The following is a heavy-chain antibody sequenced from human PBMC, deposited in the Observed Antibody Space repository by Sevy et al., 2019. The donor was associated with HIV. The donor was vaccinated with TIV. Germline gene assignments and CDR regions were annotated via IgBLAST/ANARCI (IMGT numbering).Heavy chain of an antibody. D-gene: IGHD2-2*02. CDR3: ARDVRRQGYCSGTNCYKNLDL. J-gene: IGHJ5*02. CDR2: IQYNGNYI. Sequence: GGYLRLSCVASGFTFRSYGMHWVRLAPGKGLQWVAFIQYNGNYIYYADSVKGRFTISRDNSKNTLYLQMDSLRPEDTAVYYCARDVRRQGYCSGTNCYKNLDLWGQGIQVTVSS. CDR1: GFTFRSYG. V-gene: IGHV3-30*02.